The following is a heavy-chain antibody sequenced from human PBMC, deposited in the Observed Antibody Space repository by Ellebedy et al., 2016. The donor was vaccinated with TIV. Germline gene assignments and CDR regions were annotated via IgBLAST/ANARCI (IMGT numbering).Heavy chain of an antibody. CDR3: ARLTSVTPYYGVDV. V-gene: IGHV4-39*01. CDR1: GGPVNSPSYY. J-gene: IGHJ6*02. D-gene: IGHD2-21*02. CDR2: INDSGRT. Sequence: MPSETLSLTCTVSGGPVNSPSYYWGWIRQPPGKGLEWIGTINDSGRTQYSPYLKSRVTISIDTSKNQFSLKLTSLTAADTAVYYCARLTSVTPYYGVDVWGQGTTVTVSS.